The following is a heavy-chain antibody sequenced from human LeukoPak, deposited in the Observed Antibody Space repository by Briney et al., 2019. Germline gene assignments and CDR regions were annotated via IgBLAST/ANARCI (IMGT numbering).Heavy chain of an antibody. V-gene: IGHV1-2*02. CDR2: INPNSGGT. D-gene: IGHD4-23*01. CDR3: ARDRNGGNLGYYFDY. CDR1: GYTFTGYY. J-gene: IGHJ4*02. Sequence: ASVKVSCKASGYTFTGYYMHWVRQAPGQGLELMGWINPNSGGTNYAQKFQGRVTMTRDTSISTAYMELSRLRSDDTAVYYCARDRNGGNLGYYFDYWGQGTLVTVSS.